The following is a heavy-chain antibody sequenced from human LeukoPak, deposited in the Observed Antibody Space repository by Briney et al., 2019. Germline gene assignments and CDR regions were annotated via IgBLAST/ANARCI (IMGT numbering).Heavy chain of an antibody. CDR2: TNPDGNEK. CDR3: ARSTAGFDY. D-gene: IGHD1-1*01. Sequence: GGSLRLSCEASGFSFSEYWMSWVRQATGKGLEWVASTNPDGNEKYHVDSVKGRFTISRDNAKNSLSLQMSSLRVEDTAVYYCARSTAGFDYWGQGTLVTVSS. CDR1: GFSFSEYW. V-gene: IGHV3-7*01. J-gene: IGHJ4*02.